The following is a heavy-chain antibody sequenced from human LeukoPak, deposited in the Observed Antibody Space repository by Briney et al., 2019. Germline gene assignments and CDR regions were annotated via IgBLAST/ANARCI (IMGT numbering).Heavy chain of an antibody. V-gene: IGHV4-39*07. CDR2: IYYSGST. J-gene: IGHJ6*03. D-gene: IGHD1-1*01. CDR3: ARALGSTTGTTDRVYYYYYYMDV. Sequence: SETLSLTCTVSGGSISSSSYYWGWIRQPPGKGLEWIGSIYYSGSTYYNPSLKSRVTISVDTSKNQFSLKLSSVTAADTAVYYCARALGSTTGTTDRVYYYYYYMDVWGKGTTVTISS. CDR1: GGSISSSSYY.